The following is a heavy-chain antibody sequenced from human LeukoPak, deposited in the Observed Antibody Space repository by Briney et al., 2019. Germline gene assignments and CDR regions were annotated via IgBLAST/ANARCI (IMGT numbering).Heavy chain of an antibody. J-gene: IGHJ6*03. CDR3: AGINPYYYYLDV. CDR1: GGTFSSSA. Sequence: SVKVSCKASGGTFSSSAISWVRQAAGQGLEWMGRIIPIFGTANYAQKFQGRVTITTDESTSTAYMELSSLRSEDTAVYYCAGINPYYYYLDVWGKGTKVTVSS. CDR2: IIPIFGTA. V-gene: IGHV1-69*05.